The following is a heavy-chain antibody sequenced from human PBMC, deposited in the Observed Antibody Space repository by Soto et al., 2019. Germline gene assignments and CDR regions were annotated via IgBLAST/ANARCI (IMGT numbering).Heavy chain of an antibody. Sequence: QVQLVKSGGGVVQPGRSLRLSCAASGFTFSSYAMHWVRQAPGKGLEWVAVISYDGSNKYYADSVKGRFTISRDNSKNTLYLQMNSLRAEDTAVYYCARDQEEGGYDFGMDVWGQGTTVTVSS. CDR1: GFTFSSYA. D-gene: IGHD5-12*01. V-gene: IGHV3-30-3*01. CDR2: ISYDGSNK. CDR3: ARDQEEGGYDFGMDV. J-gene: IGHJ6*02.